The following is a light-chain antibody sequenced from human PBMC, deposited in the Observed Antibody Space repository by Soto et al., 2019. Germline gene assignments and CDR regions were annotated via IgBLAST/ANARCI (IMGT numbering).Light chain of an antibody. CDR1: QAISSS. CDR2: AAS. Sequence: DIQLTQSPSFLSASVGDSVTITCRASQAISSSLAWYQHNPGKAPKLLIYAASTLQNGAPSSVSGSGSGTEFTLTISSLQPEDFATYYCQHRNEYRSTVSQGPSVEIK. J-gene: IGKJ2*01. CDR3: QHRNEYRST. V-gene: IGKV1-9*01.